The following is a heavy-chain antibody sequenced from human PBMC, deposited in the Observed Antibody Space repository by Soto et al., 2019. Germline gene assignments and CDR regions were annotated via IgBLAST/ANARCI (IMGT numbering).Heavy chain of an antibody. V-gene: IGHV4-59*01. CDR3: ARGGTAMVNDHDY. CDR1: GGSISSYY. J-gene: IGHJ4*02. Sequence: QVQLQESRPGLVKPSETLSLTCTVSGGSISSYYWSWIRQPPGKGLEWIGYIYYSGSTNYNPSLKSRVTISVDTSKNQFSLKLSSVTAADTAVYYCARGGTAMVNDHDYWGQGTLVTVSS. D-gene: IGHD5-18*01. CDR2: IYYSGST.